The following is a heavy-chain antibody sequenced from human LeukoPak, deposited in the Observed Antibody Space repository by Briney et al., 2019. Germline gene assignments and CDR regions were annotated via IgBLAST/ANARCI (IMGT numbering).Heavy chain of an antibody. CDR2: ISSSSSYI. CDR3: ARGRRLEFDY. J-gene: IGHJ4*02. V-gene: IGHV3-21*01. CDR1: GFTFSSYS. Sequence: GGSLRLSCAASGFTFSSYSMNWVRQAPGKGLEWVSSISSSSSYIYYADSVKGRFTISRDNAKNSPYLQMNSLRAEDTAVYYCARGRRLEFDYWGQGTLVTVSS. D-gene: IGHD1-1*01.